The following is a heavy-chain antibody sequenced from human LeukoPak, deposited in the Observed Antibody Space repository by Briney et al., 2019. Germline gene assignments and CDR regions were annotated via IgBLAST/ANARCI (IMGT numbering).Heavy chain of an antibody. CDR1: GFTFSSYA. J-gene: IGHJ4*02. CDR3: ARDSRSWFWRASTGSDY. D-gene: IGHD3-3*01. Sequence: PGGSLRLSCAASGFTFSSYAMSWVRQAPGKGLEWVSAISGSGGSTYYADSVKGRFTISRHNAKNSLYLQMNSLRAEDTAVYYCARDSRSWFWRASTGSDYWGQGTLVTVSS. V-gene: IGHV3-23*01. CDR2: ISGSGGST.